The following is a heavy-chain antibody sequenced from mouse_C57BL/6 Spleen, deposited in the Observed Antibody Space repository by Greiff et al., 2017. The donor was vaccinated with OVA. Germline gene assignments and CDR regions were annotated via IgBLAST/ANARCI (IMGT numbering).Heavy chain of an antibody. CDR2: IDPNSGGT. V-gene: IGHV1-72*01. CDR3: ARTYDSQFAY. J-gene: IGHJ3*01. D-gene: IGHD2-4*01. Sequence: QVQLKQPGAELVKPGASVKLSCKASGYTFTSYWMHWVKQRPGRGLEWIGRIDPNSGGTKYNEKFKSKATLTVDKPSSTAYMQLSSLTSEDSAVYYCARTYDSQFAYWGQGTLVTVSA. CDR1: GYTFTSYW.